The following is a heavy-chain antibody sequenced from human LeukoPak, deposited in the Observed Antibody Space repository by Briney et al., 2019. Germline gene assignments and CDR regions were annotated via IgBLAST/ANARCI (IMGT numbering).Heavy chain of an antibody. CDR3: AREVYGGNSDAFDI. D-gene: IGHD4-23*01. Sequence: PGGSLRLSCAASGFTFSSYNMNWVRQAPGKGLEWVSSISSSSYIYYADSVKGRFSISRDNAKNSLFLQTNSLRAEDTAVYYCAREVYGGNSDAFDIWGQGTMVTVSS. J-gene: IGHJ3*02. V-gene: IGHV3-21*01. CDR1: GFTFSSYN. CDR2: ISSSSYI.